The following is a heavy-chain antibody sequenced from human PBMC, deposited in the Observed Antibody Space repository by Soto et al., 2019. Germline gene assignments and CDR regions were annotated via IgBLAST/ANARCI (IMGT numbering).Heavy chain of an antibody. D-gene: IGHD3-3*01. CDR3: AKDDNNEWYYFDY. J-gene: IGHJ4*02. CDR1: GFTFASYA. CDR2: IGGRGVST. V-gene: IGHV3-23*01. Sequence: EVQLFESGGGLVQPGGSLRLSCTASGFTFASYAMNWVRQAPGKGLEWVSAIGGRGVSTYYADSVKGRFTISRDNSKNTLYLQMNSLRDEDTAVYYCAKDDNNEWYYFDYWGQGTLVTVSS.